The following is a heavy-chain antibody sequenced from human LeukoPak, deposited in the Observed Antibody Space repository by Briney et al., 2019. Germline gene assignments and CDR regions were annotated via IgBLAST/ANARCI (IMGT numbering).Heavy chain of an antibody. CDR1: GYTFTKYG. Sequence: ASVNVSCKASGYTFTKYGVYWVRQAPGQGLEWMGWINTDTGHPTYAQGFTGRFVFSLDTSVRTTYLQISSLKPEDTAVYYCARGIGIGTVLMVHGNMAVWGKGTTVTVSS. CDR2: INTDTGHP. CDR3: ARGIGIGTVLMVHGNMAV. D-gene: IGHD2-8*01. V-gene: IGHV7-4-1*02. J-gene: IGHJ6*03.